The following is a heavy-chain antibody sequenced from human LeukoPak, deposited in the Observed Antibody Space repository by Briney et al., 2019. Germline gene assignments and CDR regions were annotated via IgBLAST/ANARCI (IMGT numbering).Heavy chain of an antibody. J-gene: IGHJ4*02. CDR1: GFSFSSYD. V-gene: IGHV3-33*01. CDR2: IKYDGNNK. CDR3: SILAVASDFDY. Sequence: PGGSLRLSCAVSGFSFSSYDMHWVRQAPGKGLEWVAAIKYDGNNKYYVESVKGRFTISRDNSRNILYLQMNSLRVEDKAVYSCSILAVASDFDYWGQGTLVTVSS. D-gene: IGHD6-19*01.